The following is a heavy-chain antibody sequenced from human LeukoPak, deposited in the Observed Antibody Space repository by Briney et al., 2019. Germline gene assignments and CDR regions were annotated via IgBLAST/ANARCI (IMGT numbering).Heavy chain of an antibody. D-gene: IGHD2/OR15-2a*01. V-gene: IGHV3-23*01. J-gene: IGHJ4*02. CDR1: GFTFSNYA. Sequence: GGSLRLSCAASGFTFSNYAMSWVRQAPGKGLEWVSSISGTGGSTYYADSVKGRFTISRDKSNNTLFLQMNSLRAEDTAVYYCANSLPQFLPTSLFDYWGQGTLVTVSS. CDR2: ISGTGGST. CDR3: ANSLPQFLPTSLFDY.